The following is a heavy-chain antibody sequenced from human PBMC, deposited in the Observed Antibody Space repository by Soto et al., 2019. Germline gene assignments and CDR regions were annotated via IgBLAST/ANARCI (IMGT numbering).Heavy chain of an antibody. J-gene: IGHJ4*02. CDR1: GFTFSNYA. Sequence: PGGSLRLSCAASGFTFSNYAMSWVRQAPGKGLQWVSGISRSGDYTYYADSVEGRFTISRDDSKNTLYLEVKSLRAEDTAVYYCAKVVRPSTTTTQPVEYWGQGTLVTVSS. D-gene: IGHD4-17*01. V-gene: IGHV3-23*01. CDR3: AKVVRPSTTTTQPVEY. CDR2: ISRSGDYT.